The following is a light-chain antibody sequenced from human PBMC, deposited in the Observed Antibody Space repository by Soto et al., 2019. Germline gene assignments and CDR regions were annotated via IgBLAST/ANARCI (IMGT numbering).Light chain of an antibody. J-gene: IGKJ4*01. CDR1: QSVAGN. Sequence: EIVMTQSPATLSVSPLETATLSCRASQSVAGNLAWYQQKPGQPPRLLIYGVSTRATGVPARFSGSGSETDFSLTISSLQIEDFALYYCQQSNNWPPLTFGGGTKVDIK. CDR2: GVS. CDR3: QQSNNWPPLT. V-gene: IGKV3-15*01.